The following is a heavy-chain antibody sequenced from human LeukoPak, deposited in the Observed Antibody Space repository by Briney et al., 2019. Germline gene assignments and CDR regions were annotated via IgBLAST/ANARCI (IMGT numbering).Heavy chain of an antibody. V-gene: IGHV1-2*02. CDR3: VRDSLDYDILTGYYC. J-gene: IGHJ4*02. Sequence: ASVKVSCKASGYTFTGYYMHWVRQAPGQGLEWMGWINPNSGGTNYAQKFQGRVTMTRDTSISTAYMELSRLRSDDTAVYYCVRDSLDYDILTGYYCWGQGTLVTVSS. D-gene: IGHD3-9*01. CDR2: INPNSGGT. CDR1: GYTFTGYY.